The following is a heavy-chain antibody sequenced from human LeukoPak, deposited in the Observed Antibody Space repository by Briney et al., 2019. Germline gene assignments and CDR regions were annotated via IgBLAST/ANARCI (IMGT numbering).Heavy chain of an antibody. J-gene: IGHJ5*02. CDR2: INHSGST. Sequence: PSETLSLTCAVYGGSFSGYYWSWIRQPPGKGLEWIGEINHSGSTNYNPSLKSRVTISVDTSKNQFSLKLSSVTAADTAVYYCARVYSGYGGDWFDPWGQGTLVTVSS. D-gene: IGHD5-12*01. CDR3: ARVYSGYGGDWFDP. CDR1: GGSFSGYY. V-gene: IGHV4-34*01.